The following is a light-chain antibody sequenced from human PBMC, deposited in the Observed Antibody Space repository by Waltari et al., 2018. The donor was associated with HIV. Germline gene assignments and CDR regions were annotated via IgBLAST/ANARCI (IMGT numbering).Light chain of an antibody. CDR2: GNN. CDR3: QSYDSTLSGSDWV. CDR1: SSNIGAGYD. V-gene: IGLV1-40*01. Sequence: QSVLTQPPSVSGAPGQRVTISCTGNSSNIGAGYDVHWYQQLPGTTPKRLIYGNNHRASGVPDLVSGSKSDTSASLAITGLQSEDEADYYCQSYDSTLSGSDWVFGGGTKLTVL. J-gene: IGLJ3*02.